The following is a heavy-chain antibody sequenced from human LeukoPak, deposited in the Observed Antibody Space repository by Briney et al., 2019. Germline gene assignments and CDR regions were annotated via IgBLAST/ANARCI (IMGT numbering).Heavy chain of an antibody. D-gene: IGHD5-12*01. CDR2: INHSGST. CDR1: GGSFSGYY. V-gene: IGHV4-34*01. CDR3: ASSYSGYNLDY. Sequence: PSETLSLTCAVYGGSFSGYYWSWIRQPPGKGLEWIGEINHSGSTNYNPSLKSRVTISVDTSKNQFSLKLSSVTAADTAVYYCASSYSGYNLDYWGQGTLVTVSS. J-gene: IGHJ4*02.